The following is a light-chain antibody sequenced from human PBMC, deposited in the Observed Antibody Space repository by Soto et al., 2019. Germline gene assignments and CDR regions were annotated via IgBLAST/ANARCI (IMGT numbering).Light chain of an antibody. CDR3: CSYAGSSTV. CDR1: SSDVGSYNL. CDR2: EGS. Sequence: QSVLTQPASVSGSPGQSITISCTGTSSDVGSYNLVSWYQQHPGKAPKLMIYEGSKRPSGVSNRFSGSKSGNTASLTISGLHAEDEADYYCCSYAGSSTVFGGGTKLTVL. J-gene: IGLJ2*01. V-gene: IGLV2-23*01.